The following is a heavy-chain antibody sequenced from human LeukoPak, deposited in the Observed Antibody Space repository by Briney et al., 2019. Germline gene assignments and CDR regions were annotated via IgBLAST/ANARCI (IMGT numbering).Heavy chain of an antibody. Sequence: SETLSLTCTVSGNSIISYYWTWIRQAPGKALEWIGYIYDSGTTSGTTKYNPSLKSRVTISVDTSKNQFSLKLSFVTTADTAVYYCARHEYSGWYSYWGQGTLVTVSS. CDR1: GNSIISYY. CDR3: ARHEYSGWYSY. CDR2: IYDSGTT. J-gene: IGHJ4*02. V-gene: IGHV4-4*08. D-gene: IGHD6-19*01.